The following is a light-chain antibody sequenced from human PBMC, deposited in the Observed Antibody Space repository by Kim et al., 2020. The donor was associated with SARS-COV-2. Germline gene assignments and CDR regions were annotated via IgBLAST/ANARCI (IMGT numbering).Light chain of an antibody. CDR3: QQSCSTPRT. V-gene: IGKV1-39*01. CDR2: AAS. J-gene: IGKJ2*01. CDR1: QSINSY. Sequence: DIQMTQSPSSLSASVGDRVTITCRASQSINSYLNWYQQKPGKAPKLLIYAASSLQSGVPSRFSGSGSGTDFSLTISSLQPEDFATYYCQQSCSTPRTFGQGTKLEI.